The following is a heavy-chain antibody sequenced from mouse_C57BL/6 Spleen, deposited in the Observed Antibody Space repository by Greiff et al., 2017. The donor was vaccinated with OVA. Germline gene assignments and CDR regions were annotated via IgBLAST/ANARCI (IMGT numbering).Heavy chain of an antibody. D-gene: IGHD2-10*02. V-gene: IGHV1-63*01. CDR2: IYPGGGYT. CDR3: ATYGNYTYGYFDY. Sequence: QVQLQQSGAELVRPGTSVKMSCKASGYTFTNYWIGWAKQRPGHGLEWIGDIYPGGGYTNYNEKFKGKATLTADKSSSTAYMQFSSLTSEDSAVYYCATYGNYTYGYFDYWGQGTTLTVSS. J-gene: IGHJ2*01. CDR1: GYTFTNYW.